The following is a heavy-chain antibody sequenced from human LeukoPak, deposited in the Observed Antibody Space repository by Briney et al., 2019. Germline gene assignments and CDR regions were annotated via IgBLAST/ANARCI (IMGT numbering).Heavy chain of an antibody. V-gene: IGHV3-48*02. Sequence: GGSLRLSCAPSGFTFSSHGMVWVPPAQEEGGEWVSYISTSSDTMYYANSVKGRFTISRDNAKNSLYLQVSSLGDEDTAVYYCARVRGPTVLTMYFDYWGQGTLVTVSS. J-gene: IGHJ4*02. D-gene: IGHD4/OR15-4a*01. CDR3: ARVRGPTVLTMYFDY. CDR1: GFTFSSHG. CDR2: ISTSSDTM.